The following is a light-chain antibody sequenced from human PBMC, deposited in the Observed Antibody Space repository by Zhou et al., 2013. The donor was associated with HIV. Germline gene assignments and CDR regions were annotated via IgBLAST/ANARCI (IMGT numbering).Light chain of an antibody. CDR1: QSVSSN. CDR3: QQRGNWPT. CDR2: GAS. J-gene: IGKJ4*01. V-gene: IGKV3-15*01. Sequence: EIVMTQSPATLSVSPGERATLSCRASQSVSSNLAWYQQKPGQAPRLLIYGASTRATGIPARFSGSGSGTEFTLTISSLQSEDFAVYYCQQRGNWPTFGGGSKVE.